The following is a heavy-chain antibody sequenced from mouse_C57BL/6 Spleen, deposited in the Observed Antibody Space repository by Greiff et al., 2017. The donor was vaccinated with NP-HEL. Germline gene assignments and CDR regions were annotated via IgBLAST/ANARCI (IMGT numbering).Heavy chain of an antibody. J-gene: IGHJ2*01. V-gene: IGHV3-6*01. CDR2: ISYDGSN. CDR3: ARDFDGYFGY. Sequence: EVQLQESGPGLVKPSQSLSLTCSVTGYSITSGYYWNWIRQLPGNQLEWMGYISYDGSNNYNPSLKNRISITRDTSKNQFFLKLNSVTTEDTATYYCARDFDGYFGYWGQGTTLTVSS. D-gene: IGHD2-3*01. CDR1: GYSITSGYY.